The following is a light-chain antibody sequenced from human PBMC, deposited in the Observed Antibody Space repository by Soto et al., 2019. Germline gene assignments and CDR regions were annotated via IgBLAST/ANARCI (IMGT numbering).Light chain of an antibody. CDR2: AAS. Sequence: DIQMTQSPSSLSASVGDRVTITCRASQGIRNDLGWYQQKPGKAPKRLIYAASSLQSGVPSRLSGSGSGTEFTLTIGSLLPEDFATYYGVQHNLYLAWRFGQGTKVDI. V-gene: IGKV1-17*01. CDR1: QGIRND. CDR3: VQHNLYLAWR. J-gene: IGKJ1*01.